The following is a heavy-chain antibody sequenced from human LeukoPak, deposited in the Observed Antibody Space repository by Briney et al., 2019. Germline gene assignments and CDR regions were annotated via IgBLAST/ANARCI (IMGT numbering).Heavy chain of an antibody. CDR3: ARHDSSGWCYIDY. Sequence: SETLSLTCTVSGGSISSYYWSWIRQPPGKGLEWIGYIYYSGSTNYNPSLKSRVTISVDTSKNQFSLKLSSVTAADTAVYYCARHDSSGWCYIDYWAQGTLVTVSS. V-gene: IGHV4-59*08. CDR2: IYYSGST. D-gene: IGHD6-19*01. CDR1: GGSISSYY. J-gene: IGHJ4*02.